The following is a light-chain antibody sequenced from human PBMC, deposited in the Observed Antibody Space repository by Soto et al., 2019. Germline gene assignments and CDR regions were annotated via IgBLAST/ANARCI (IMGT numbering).Light chain of an antibody. CDR1: QSVSRN. Sequence: EIVMTQSPATLSVSPGERATLSCRASQSVSRNLAWYQQKPGQAPRLLIYGASTRATGIPGRFSGSGSGTDFTLTISSLQSEDFAVYYCQQYGSSPFTFGPGTKVDIK. CDR3: QQYGSSPFT. V-gene: IGKV3-15*01. J-gene: IGKJ3*01. CDR2: GAS.